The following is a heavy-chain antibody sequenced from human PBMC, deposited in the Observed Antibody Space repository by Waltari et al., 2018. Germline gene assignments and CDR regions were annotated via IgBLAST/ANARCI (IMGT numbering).Heavy chain of an antibody. D-gene: IGHD3-22*01. V-gene: IGHV3-23*03. J-gene: IGHJ3*02. CDR3: ARSRITRIVVARQDAFDI. Sequence: EVQLLESGGGLVQPGGSLRLSCAASGFTFSSYAMSWVRQAPGRGLEWVSVIYSGGSTYYADAGKGRFATSRENSKNTLYLQMNSLRAEDTAVYYWARSRITRIVVARQDAFDIWGQGTMVTVSS. CDR2: IYSGGST. CDR1: GFTFSSYA.